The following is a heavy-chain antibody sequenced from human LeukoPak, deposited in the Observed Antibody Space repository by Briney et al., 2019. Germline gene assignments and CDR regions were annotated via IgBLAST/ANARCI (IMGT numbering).Heavy chain of an antibody. V-gene: IGHV3-64*01. CDR3: ASRLRFLEWLSYGAFDI. J-gene: IGHJ3*02. CDR2: ISSNGGST. Sequence: GGSLRLSCAASGFTFSSYAMHWVRQAPGKGLEYVSAISSNGGSTYYANSVKGRFTISRDNSKNTLYLQMGSLRAEDMAVYYCASRLRFLEWLSYGAFDIWGQGTMVTVSS. D-gene: IGHD3-3*01. CDR1: GFTFSSYA.